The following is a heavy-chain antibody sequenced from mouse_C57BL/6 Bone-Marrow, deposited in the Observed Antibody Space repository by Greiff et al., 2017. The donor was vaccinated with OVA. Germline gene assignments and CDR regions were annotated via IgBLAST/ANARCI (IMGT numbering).Heavy chain of an antibody. CDR1: GFTFRSYT. J-gene: IGHJ3*01. CDR2: ISGGGGNT. Sequence: EVKLMESGGGLVKPGGSLKLSCAASGFTFRSYTMSWVRPTPETRLEWVATISGGGGNTYYPDSVKGRFTISRDNAKNTLYLQMSSLRSEDTALYYCARGPYGNPAWFAYWGQGTLVTVSA. CDR3: ARGPYGNPAWFAY. D-gene: IGHD2-1*01. V-gene: IGHV5-9*01.